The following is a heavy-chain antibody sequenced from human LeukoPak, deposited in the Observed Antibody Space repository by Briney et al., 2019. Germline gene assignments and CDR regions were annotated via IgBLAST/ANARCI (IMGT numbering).Heavy chain of an antibody. CDR3: AKGLHGGNVDYGMDV. V-gene: IGHV3-48*03. CDR1: GFTFSSYE. J-gene: IGHJ6*02. Sequence: GGSLRLSCAAYGFTFSSYEMNWVRQDPGKGLEWVSYISSSGSTIYYADSVKGRFTISRDNSKNTLYLQMNSLRAEDTAVYYCAKGLHGGNVDYGMDVWGPGTTVTVSS. D-gene: IGHD4-23*01. CDR2: ISSSGSTI.